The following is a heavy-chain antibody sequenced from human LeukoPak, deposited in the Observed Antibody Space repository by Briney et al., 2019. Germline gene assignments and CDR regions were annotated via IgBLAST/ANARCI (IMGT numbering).Heavy chain of an antibody. CDR2: INHRRST. D-gene: IGHD7-27*01. CDR1: GGSFSGYY. Sequence: SETLSLTCAVYGGSFSGYYWSWIRQPPGKGLEWIGEINHRRSTNYNPTLKSRVTISVDTSKNQFSLKLSSVTAADTAVYYCARVRATGAHDYWGQGTLVTVSS. V-gene: IGHV4-34*01. CDR3: ARVRATGAHDY. J-gene: IGHJ4*02.